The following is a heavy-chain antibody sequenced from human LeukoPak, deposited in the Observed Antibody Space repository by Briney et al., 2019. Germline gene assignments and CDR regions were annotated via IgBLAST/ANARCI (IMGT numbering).Heavy chain of an antibody. CDR1: GFPFNSYV. V-gene: IGHV3-23*01. Sequence: GGSLRLSCAASGFPFNSYVMTWVRQAPGKGLEWVSVISGSGGLTYHADSVKGRFTVSRDNSKNTLYLQMNSLRAEDTAVYSCAKGYYDYIWGSYRSDAFDIWGQGKMVTVSS. J-gene: IGHJ3*02. CDR3: AKGYYDYIWGSYRSDAFDI. CDR2: ISGSGGLT. D-gene: IGHD3-16*02.